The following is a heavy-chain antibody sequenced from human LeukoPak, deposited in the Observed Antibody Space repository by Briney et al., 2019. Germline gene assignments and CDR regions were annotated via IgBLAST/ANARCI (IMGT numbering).Heavy chain of an antibody. Sequence: GGSLRLSCAASGLTFSTYEMNWVRQAPGKGLEWVSYISRSGSTIHYADSVKGRFTLSRDNAKNSLYLQMNSLRAEDTAVYYCAREYGSGSYKYGMDVWGQGTTVTVSS. D-gene: IGHD3-10*01. CDR2: ISRSGSTI. V-gene: IGHV3-48*03. CDR3: AREYGSGSYKYGMDV. CDR1: GLTFSTYE. J-gene: IGHJ6*02.